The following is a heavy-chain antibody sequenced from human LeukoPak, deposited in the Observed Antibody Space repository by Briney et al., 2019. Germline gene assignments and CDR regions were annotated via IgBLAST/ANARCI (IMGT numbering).Heavy chain of an antibody. J-gene: IGHJ3*02. V-gene: IGHV3-49*04. Sequence: PGGSLRLSCTASGFTFGDYAMSWVRQAPGKGLEWVGFIRSKAYGGTTEYAASVKGRFTISRDDSKSIAYLQMNSLKTEDTAVYYCTRDHYYGSGSSIWGQGTMVTVSS. CDR1: GFTFGDYA. D-gene: IGHD3-10*01. CDR2: IRSKAYGGTT. CDR3: TRDHYYGSGSSI.